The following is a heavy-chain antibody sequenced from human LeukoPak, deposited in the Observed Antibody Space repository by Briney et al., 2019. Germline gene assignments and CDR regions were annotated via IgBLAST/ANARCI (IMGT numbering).Heavy chain of an antibody. D-gene: IGHD2-8*01. Sequence: PGGSLRLSWAASGFTFRSYWMSWARQAPEKGLEWVANIKQDQSEKYYVDSVKGRFTISRDNAKKSLYLQMDSLRVEDTAIYYCAREGVPDFWGQGTLVTVSS. CDR2: IKQDQSEK. V-gene: IGHV3-7*01. CDR1: GFTFRSYW. CDR3: AREGVPDF. J-gene: IGHJ4*02.